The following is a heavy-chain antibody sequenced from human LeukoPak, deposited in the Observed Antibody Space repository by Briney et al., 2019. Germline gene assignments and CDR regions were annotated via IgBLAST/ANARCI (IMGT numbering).Heavy chain of an antibody. CDR1: GFTFSNAW. J-gene: IGHJ4*02. Sequence: GGSLRLSCAASGFTFSNAWMSWVRQAPGKGLEWVGRIKSKTDGGTTDYAAPVKGRFTISRDDSKNTLYLQMNSLKTEDTAVYYCTMAYYYGSGSPFDYWGQGTLVTVSS. CDR2: IKSKTDGGTT. CDR3: TMAYYYGSGSPFDY. D-gene: IGHD3-10*01. V-gene: IGHV3-15*01.